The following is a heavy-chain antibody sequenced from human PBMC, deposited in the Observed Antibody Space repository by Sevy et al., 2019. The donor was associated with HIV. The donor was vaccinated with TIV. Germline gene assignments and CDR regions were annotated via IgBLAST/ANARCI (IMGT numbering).Heavy chain of an antibody. V-gene: IGHV3-23*01. Sequence: GGSLRLSCAASEFTFNNYAMSWVRQAPGKGLEWLSGFSGSDGGTYYADSVKGRFTISRDNSKNTVYLQMSSLTVADTAVYYCAKGRGGSYYSGLDVWGQGTTVTVSS. CDR2: FSGSDGGT. CDR3: AKGRGGSYYSGLDV. CDR1: EFTFNNYA. D-gene: IGHD1-26*01. J-gene: IGHJ6*02.